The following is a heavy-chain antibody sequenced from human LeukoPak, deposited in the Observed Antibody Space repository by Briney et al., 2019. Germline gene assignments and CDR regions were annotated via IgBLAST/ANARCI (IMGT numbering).Heavy chain of an antibody. Sequence: GRSLRLSCAASGFNFYNFWMTWVRQAPGKGLEWGAFIRYDGSNKYYADSVKGRFTISRDNSKTTLYLQMNSLRAEDTAVYYCAKGTTNTAMVVFWGQGTLVTVSS. J-gene: IGHJ4*02. CDR3: AKGTTNTAMVVF. CDR2: IRYDGSNK. D-gene: IGHD5-18*01. V-gene: IGHV3-30*02. CDR1: GFNFYNFW.